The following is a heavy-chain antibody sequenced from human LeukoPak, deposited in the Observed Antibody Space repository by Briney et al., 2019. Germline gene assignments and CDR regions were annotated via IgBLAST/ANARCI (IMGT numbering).Heavy chain of an antibody. V-gene: IGHV3-9*01. CDR2: ISWNSGSV. Sequence: GGSLRLSCVGSGFTFRDHAMHWVRQAPGKGLEWVSGISWNSGSVGYADSVKGRFTISRDNAKNSLYLQMNSLRAEDTALYYCAKSLRLGYFDLWGRGTLVTVSS. CDR1: GFTFRDHA. CDR3: AKSLRLGYFDL. D-gene: IGHD6-25*01. J-gene: IGHJ2*01.